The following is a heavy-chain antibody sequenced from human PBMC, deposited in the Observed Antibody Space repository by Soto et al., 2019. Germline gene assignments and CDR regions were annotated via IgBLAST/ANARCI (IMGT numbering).Heavy chain of an antibody. D-gene: IGHD5-12*01. CDR1: GFTFSSYA. CDR3: AKALVATISNY. J-gene: IGHJ4*02. V-gene: IGHV3-23*01. Sequence: GGSLRLSCAASGFTFSSYAMSWVRQAPGKGLEWVSAISGSGGSTYYADYVKGRFTISRDNSKNTLYLQMNSLRAEDTAVYYCAKALVATISNYWGQGTLVTVSS. CDR2: ISGSGGST.